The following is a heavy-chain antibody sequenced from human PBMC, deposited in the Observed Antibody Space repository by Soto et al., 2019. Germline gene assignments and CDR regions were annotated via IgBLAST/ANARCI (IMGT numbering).Heavy chain of an antibody. D-gene: IGHD2-21*02. J-gene: IGHJ1*01. Sequence: GGSLRLSCAASGFTFSSYAMHWVRQAPGKGLEWVAVISYDGSNKYYADSVKGRFTISRDNSKNTLYLQMNSLRAEDTAVYYCARDTVVTPGYFQHWGQGTLVTVSS. CDR2: ISYDGSNK. CDR3: ARDTVVTPGYFQH. CDR1: GFTFSSYA. V-gene: IGHV3-30-3*01.